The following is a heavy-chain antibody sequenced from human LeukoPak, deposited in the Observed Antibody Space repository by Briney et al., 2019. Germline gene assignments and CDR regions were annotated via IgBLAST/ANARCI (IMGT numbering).Heavy chain of an antibody. D-gene: IGHD2-15*01. J-gene: IGHJ4*02. CDR3: ARDLGGSCIDY. CDR1: GYTFTSYY. Sequence: ASLKVSRKASGYTFTSYYMHWVRQAPGQGLEWMGIINPSGGSTSYAQKFQGRVTMTRDTSTSTVYMELSSLRSEDTAVYYCARDLGGSCIDYWGQGTLVTVSS. CDR2: INPSGGST. V-gene: IGHV1-46*01.